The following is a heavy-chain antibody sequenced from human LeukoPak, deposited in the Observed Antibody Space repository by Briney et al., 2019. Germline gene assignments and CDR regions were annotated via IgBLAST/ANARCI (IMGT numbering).Heavy chain of an antibody. D-gene: IGHD6-13*01. CDR2: ISSSGSTI. CDR1: GFTFSSYE. J-gene: IGHJ5*02. Sequence: GSLRLSCAASGFTFSSYEMNWVRQAPGKGLEWVSYISSSGSTIYCADSVKGRFTISRDNAKNSLYLQLNSLRAEDTAVYYCARVRRIIAAVGTGTRRENWFDPWGQGTLVTVSS. CDR3: ARVRRIIAAVGTGTRRENWFDP. V-gene: IGHV3-48*03.